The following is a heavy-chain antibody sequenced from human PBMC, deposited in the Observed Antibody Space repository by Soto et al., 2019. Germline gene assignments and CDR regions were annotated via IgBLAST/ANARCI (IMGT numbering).Heavy chain of an antibody. Sequence: PGGSLRLSCAASGFTLSSYAMHWVRQAPGKGLEWVAVISYDGSNKYYADSVKGRFTISRDNSKNTLYLQMNSLRAEDTAVYYCASELVSDFDYWGQGTLVTVSS. V-gene: IGHV3-30-3*01. CDR1: GFTLSSYA. D-gene: IGHD6-13*01. J-gene: IGHJ4*02. CDR3: ASELVSDFDY. CDR2: ISYDGSNK.